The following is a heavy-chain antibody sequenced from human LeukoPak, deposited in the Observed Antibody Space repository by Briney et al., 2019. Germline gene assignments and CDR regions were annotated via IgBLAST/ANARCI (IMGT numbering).Heavy chain of an antibody. J-gene: IGHJ4*02. V-gene: IGHV3-15*01. CDR1: GFTFSNGC. D-gene: IGHD3-22*01. CDR2: IKSKTDGGTT. CDR3: TGVSDYYASSGYFRDY. Sequence: KSGGSLTLFCAACGFTFSNGCTRWARHSRGEAGEWVGHIKSKTDGGTTDYAAPVKGRFTISRDDSKNTLYLQMNSLKTEDTAVYYCTGVSDYYASSGYFRDYWGQGTLVTVSS.